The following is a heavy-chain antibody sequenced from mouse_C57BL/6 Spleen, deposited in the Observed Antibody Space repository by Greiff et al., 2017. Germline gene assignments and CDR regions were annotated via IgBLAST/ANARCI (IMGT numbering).Heavy chain of an antibody. Sequence: VQLQQPGTELVKPGASVKLSCKASGYTFTSYWMPWVKQRPGQGLEWIGNINPSNGGTNYNEKFKSKATLTVDKSASTAYMQLSSLTSEDSAVYKYARSSYDYDWFADWGKGTLVTVSA. V-gene: IGHV1-53*01. D-gene: IGHD2-4*01. J-gene: IGHJ3*01. CDR1: GYTFTSYW. CDR2: INPSNGGT. CDR3: ARSSYDYDWFAD.